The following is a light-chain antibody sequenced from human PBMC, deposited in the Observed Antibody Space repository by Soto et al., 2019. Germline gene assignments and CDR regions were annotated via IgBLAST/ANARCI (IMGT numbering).Light chain of an antibody. Sequence: DIQMTQPPPSLFPSSGARFTFTSGAGERLSYIVNWYQQKPGKALKLMIFGASSLQSGVPSRFSGSRSGTDFTLTISSLQPEDFGTYYCQQSYSDLYTFGQGTKLQIK. V-gene: IGKV1-39*01. CDR1: ERLSYI. CDR3: QQSYSDLYT. J-gene: IGKJ2*01. CDR2: GAS.